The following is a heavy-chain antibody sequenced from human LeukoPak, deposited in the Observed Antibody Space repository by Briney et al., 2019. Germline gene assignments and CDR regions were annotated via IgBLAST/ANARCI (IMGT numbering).Heavy chain of an antibody. CDR3: ARVGGGYSGYGQPDY. J-gene: IGHJ4*02. D-gene: IGHD5-12*01. CDR1: GYTFTSYY. Sequence: ASVKVSCKASGYTFTSYYMHWVRQAPGQGFEWMGIINPSGGSTSYAQKFQGRVTMTRDMSTSTVYMELSSLRSEDTAVYYCARVGGGYSGYGQPDYWGQGTLVTVSS. V-gene: IGHV1-46*01. CDR2: INPSGGST.